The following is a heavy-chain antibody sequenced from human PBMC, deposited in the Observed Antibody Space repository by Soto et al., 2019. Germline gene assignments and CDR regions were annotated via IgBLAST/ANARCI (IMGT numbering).Heavy chain of an antibody. D-gene: IGHD2-15*01. CDR1: GGSISSYY. V-gene: IGHV4-59*08. CDR2: IYYSGTT. J-gene: IGHJ3*02. CDR3: ARRLGNHVVLGALDI. Sequence: SETLSLTCTVSGGSISSYYWSWIRQPPGKGLEWIGYIYYSGTTNYNPSLKSRVTISVDTSKNQFSLKLRSVTAADTAVYYCARRLGNHVVLGALDIWGPGTMVTVSS.